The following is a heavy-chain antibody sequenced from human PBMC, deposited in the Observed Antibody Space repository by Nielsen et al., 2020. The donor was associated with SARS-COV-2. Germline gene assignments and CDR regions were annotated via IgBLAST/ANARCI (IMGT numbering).Heavy chain of an antibody. J-gene: IGHJ4*02. CDR3: ARRGAYHDTSGYYWDYYFDF. Sequence: RQAPGKGLEWIGSIYYSGTTYYNPSLKSRITISVDTSKNQFSLKLRSVTAADSAVYYCARRGAYHDTSGYYWDYYFDFWGQGTVVTVSS. V-gene: IGHV4-39*01. D-gene: IGHD3-22*01. CDR2: IYYSGTT.